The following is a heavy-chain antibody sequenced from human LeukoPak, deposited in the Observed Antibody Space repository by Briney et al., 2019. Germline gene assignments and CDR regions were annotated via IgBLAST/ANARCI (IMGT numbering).Heavy chain of an antibody. Sequence: SETLSLTCTVSGGSISSSSDYWGWIRQPPGKGLEWIGSIYYSVTAYYNPSLKSRVTISVDTSKNHFSLKLSSVTAADTALYYCARQRAFDIWGQGTMVTVSS. V-gene: IGHV4-39*01. J-gene: IGHJ3*02. CDR1: GGSISSSSDY. CDR2: IYYSVTA. CDR3: ARQRAFDI.